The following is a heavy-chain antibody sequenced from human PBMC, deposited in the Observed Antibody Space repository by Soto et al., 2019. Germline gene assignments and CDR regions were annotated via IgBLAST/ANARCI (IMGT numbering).Heavy chain of an antibody. D-gene: IGHD3-10*01. CDR2: INGDGSEE. CDR1: GFTFSTSW. CDR3: AAGFPPDY. J-gene: IGHJ4*02. Sequence: EVQLVESGGVLVQPGGSLRVSCAASGFTFSTSWMNWVRQAPGKGLEWVANINGDGSEEYYVDSVRGRFTISRDTVKNSLFLQRNSLRAEYTAVYYCAAGFPPDYWGQGTLVTVSS. V-gene: IGHV3-7*01.